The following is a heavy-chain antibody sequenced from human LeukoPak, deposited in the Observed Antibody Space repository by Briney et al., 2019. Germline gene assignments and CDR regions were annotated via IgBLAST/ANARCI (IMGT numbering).Heavy chain of an antibody. D-gene: IGHD3-22*01. CDR2: ISYDGSNK. V-gene: IGHV3-30*03. Sequence: PGGSLRLSCAASGFTFSSYGMHWVRQAPGKGLEWVAVISYDGSNKYYADSVKGRFTISRDNAKNTMYLQMNSLRAEDTAVYYCARGYYYDSSGPTIPFDYWGQGTLVTVSS. CDR1: GFTFSSYG. CDR3: ARGYYYDSSGPTIPFDY. J-gene: IGHJ4*02.